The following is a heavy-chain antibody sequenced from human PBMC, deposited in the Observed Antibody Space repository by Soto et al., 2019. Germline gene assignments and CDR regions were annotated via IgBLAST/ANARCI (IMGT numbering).Heavy chain of an antibody. Sequence: ASVKVSCKASGYTFTGYYMHWVRQAPGQGLEWMGWINPNSGGTNYAQKFQGWVTMTRDTSISTAYMELSRLRSDDTAVYYCARGGSLWFGELSAYYYGMYARGQADTITVS. CDR1: GYTFTGYY. D-gene: IGHD3-10*01. CDR3: ARGGSLWFGELSAYYYGMYA. J-gene: IGHJ6*02. CDR2: INPNSGGT. V-gene: IGHV1-2*04.